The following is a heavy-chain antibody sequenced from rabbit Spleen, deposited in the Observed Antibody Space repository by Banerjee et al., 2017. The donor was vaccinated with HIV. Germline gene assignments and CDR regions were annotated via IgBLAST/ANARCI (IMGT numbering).Heavy chain of an antibody. CDR2: MDPVFGIR. CDR1: GFDFSSYG. J-gene: IGHJ3*01. Sequence: QEQLVESGGGLVQPGGSLKLSCKASGFDFSSYGVCWVRQAPGKGLEWIGYMDPVFGIRYFATWVNGRFTISRENTQNTVSLQMNSLTAADTATYFCARGWGGTSWQWALTRLDLWGQGTLVTVS. D-gene: IGHD8-1*01. CDR3: ARGWGGTSWQWALTRLDL. V-gene: IGHV1S47*01.